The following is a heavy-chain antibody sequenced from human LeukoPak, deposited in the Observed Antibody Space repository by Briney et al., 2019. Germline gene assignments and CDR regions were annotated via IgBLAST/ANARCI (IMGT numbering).Heavy chain of an antibody. CDR1: GYTFTSYG. D-gene: IGHD6-13*01. CDR2: ISAYNGNT. V-gene: IGHV1-18*01. Sequence: GAAVTVSCTASGYTFTSYGISWVRQAPGQGVEGMGWISAYNGNTNYAQKLQGRVTMTTDTSTSTAYMELRSLTSDDTAVYYCAREGLAAAYNWFDPWGQGTLVTVSS. J-gene: IGHJ5*02. CDR3: AREGLAAAYNWFDP.